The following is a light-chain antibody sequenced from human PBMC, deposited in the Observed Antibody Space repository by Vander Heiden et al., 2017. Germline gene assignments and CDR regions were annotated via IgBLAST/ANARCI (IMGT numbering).Light chain of an antibody. CDR3: QQRSNWPSIT. J-gene: IGKJ5*01. CDR2: DAS. Sequence: EIVLTQPPATLSLSPGERATLSRRASQSVSSYLAWYQQKPGQAPRLLIYDASNRATGIPARFSGSGSGTDFTLTISSLEPEDFAVYYCQQRSNWPSITFGQGTRLEIK. CDR1: QSVSSY. V-gene: IGKV3-11*01.